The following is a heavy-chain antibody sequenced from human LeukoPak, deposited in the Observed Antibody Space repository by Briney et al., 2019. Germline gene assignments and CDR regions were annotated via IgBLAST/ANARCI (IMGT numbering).Heavy chain of an antibody. D-gene: IGHD3-3*01. CDR1: GGSISSYY. J-gene: IGHJ5*02. V-gene: IGHV4-59*01. CDR2: IYYSGST. Sequence: PSETLSLTCTVSGGSISSYYWSWIRQPPGKGLEWIGCIYYSGSTNYNPSFKSRVTISVDTSKNQFSLKLSSVTAADTAVYYCAREKRFLEWSYNWFDPWGQGTLVTVSS. CDR3: AREKRFLEWSYNWFDP.